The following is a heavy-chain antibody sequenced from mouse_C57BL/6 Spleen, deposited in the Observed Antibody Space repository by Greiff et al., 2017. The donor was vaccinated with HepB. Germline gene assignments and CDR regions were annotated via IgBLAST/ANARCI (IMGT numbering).Heavy chain of an antibody. D-gene: IGHD1-1*01. V-gene: IGHV1-53*01. J-gene: IGHJ3*01. CDR1: GYTFTSYC. CDR3: ARGKFISAVGC. Sequence: QVQLQQPGTVLVKPGASVKMSCKASGYTFTSYCMHWVKQRPGQGLEWIGNINPCNGGTNYNEKFKSKATLTVDKSSSTAYMQISSLQSEDCAVYYSARGKFISAVGCWGQGTMVTVSA. CDR2: INPCNGGT.